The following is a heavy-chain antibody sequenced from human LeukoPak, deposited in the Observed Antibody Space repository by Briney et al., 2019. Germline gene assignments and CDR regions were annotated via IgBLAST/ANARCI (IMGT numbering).Heavy chain of an antibody. CDR2: INGDGGST. D-gene: IGHD1-26*01. V-gene: IGHV3-43*02. CDR3: AKVGQGFDFDY. CDR1: GFTFDDYA. Sequence: GGSLRLSCAASGFTFDDYAMHWVRQAPGKGLDWVSLINGDGGSTYYADSVKGRFTVSRDNSANSLYLQMNSLRTEDTALYFCAKVGQGFDFDYWGQGTLVTVSS. J-gene: IGHJ4*02.